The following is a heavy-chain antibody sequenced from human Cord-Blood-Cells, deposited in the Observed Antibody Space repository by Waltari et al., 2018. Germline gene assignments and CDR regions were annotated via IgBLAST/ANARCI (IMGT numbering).Heavy chain of an antibody. CDR3: ARGQGSSGWYDY. V-gene: IGHV4-34*01. J-gene: IGHJ4*02. CDR2: INNSGST. CDR1: GGSFSGYY. Sequence: QVQLQQWGAGLLKPSETLSLTCAVYGGSFSGYYWSWIRQPPGKGLEWIGEINNSGSTNYNPSLKSRVTISVDTSKNQFSLKLSSVTAADTAVYYCARGQGSSGWYDYWGQGTLVTVSS. D-gene: IGHD6-19*01.